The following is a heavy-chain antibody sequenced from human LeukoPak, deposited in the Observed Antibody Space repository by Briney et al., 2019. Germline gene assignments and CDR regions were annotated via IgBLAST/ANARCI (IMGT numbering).Heavy chain of an antibody. Sequence: SVKVSCKASGYTFTSYGISWVRQAPGQGLEWMGGIIPIFGTANYAQKFQGRVTITADESTSTAYMELSSLRSEDTAVYYCARDGYNYYYGMDVWGQGTTVTVSS. J-gene: IGHJ6*02. V-gene: IGHV1-69*13. CDR1: GYTFTSYG. CDR2: IIPIFGTA. CDR3: ARDGYNYYYGMDV. D-gene: IGHD5-24*01.